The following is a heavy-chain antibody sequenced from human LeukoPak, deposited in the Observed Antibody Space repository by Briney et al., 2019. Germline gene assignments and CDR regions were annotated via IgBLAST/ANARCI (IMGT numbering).Heavy chain of an antibody. CDR2: IESDGGRT. Sequence: GGSLRLSCAASGFTFSIYYMHWVRQAPGKGLVWVSHIESDGGRTTYADSVKGRFIISRDNAKNTLYLQMNSLRAEDTAVYCCARGGPAGVATNDYWGQGTLVTVSS. D-gene: IGHD5-24*01. J-gene: IGHJ4*02. CDR3: ARGGPAGVATNDY. CDR1: GFTFSIYY. V-gene: IGHV3-74*01.